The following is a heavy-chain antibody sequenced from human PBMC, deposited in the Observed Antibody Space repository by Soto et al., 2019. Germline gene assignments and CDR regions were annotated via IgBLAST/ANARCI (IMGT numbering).Heavy chain of an antibody. V-gene: IGHV1-18*04. Sequence: GALVNVSFKSNGYTFTSYCINWVRQAPGQGLEWMGWISAYNGNTNYAQKLQGRVTMTTDTSTSTAYMELRSLRSDDTAVYYCASSYYYYYGMDVWGQGTTVTVSS. CDR1: GYTFTSYC. CDR3: ASSYYYYYGMDV. J-gene: IGHJ6*02. CDR2: ISAYNGNT.